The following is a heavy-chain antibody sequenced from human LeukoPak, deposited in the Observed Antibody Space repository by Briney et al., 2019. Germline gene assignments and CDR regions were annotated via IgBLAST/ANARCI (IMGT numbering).Heavy chain of an antibody. Sequence: ASVKVSCKASGYTFTGYYMHWVRQAPGQGLEWMGWINPNSGGANYAQKFQGRVTMTRDTSISTAYMELSRLRSDDTAVYYCARGCSGGSCINPWGQGTLVTVSS. CDR2: INPNSGGA. CDR1: GYTFTGYY. CDR3: ARGCSGGSCINP. D-gene: IGHD2-15*01. J-gene: IGHJ5*02. V-gene: IGHV1-2*02.